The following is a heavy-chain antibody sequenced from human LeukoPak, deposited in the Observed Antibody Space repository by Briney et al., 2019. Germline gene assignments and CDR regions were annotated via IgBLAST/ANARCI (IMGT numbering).Heavy chain of an antibody. D-gene: IGHD1-26*01. CDR2: IRYDGGNK. CDR1: GFTFSSYG. CDR3: AKDKPPTSIVGATMGY. J-gene: IGHJ4*02. Sequence: GGSLRLSCAASGFTFSSYGMHWVRQAPGKGLEWVAFIRYDGGNKYYADSVKGRFTISRDNSKNTLYLQMNSLRAEDTAVYYCAKDKPPTSIVGATMGYWGQGTLVTVSS. V-gene: IGHV3-30*02.